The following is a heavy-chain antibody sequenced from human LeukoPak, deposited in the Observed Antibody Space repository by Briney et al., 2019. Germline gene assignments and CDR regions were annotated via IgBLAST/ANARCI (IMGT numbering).Heavy chain of an antibody. CDR2: INHSGST. CDR1: GGSFSGYY. Sequence: PSETLSLTCAVYGGSFSGYYWSWIRQPPGKGLEWIGEINHSGSTNYNPSLKSRVTISVDTSKNQFSLKLSSVTAADTAAYYCARDVTWKPGAFDYWGQGTLVTVSS. V-gene: IGHV4-34*01. D-gene: IGHD1-14*01. CDR3: ARDVTWKPGAFDY. J-gene: IGHJ4*02.